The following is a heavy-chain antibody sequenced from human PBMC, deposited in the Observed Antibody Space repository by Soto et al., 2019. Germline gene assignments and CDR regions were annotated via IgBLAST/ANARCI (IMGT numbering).Heavy chain of an antibody. D-gene: IGHD3-22*01. Sequence: GGSLRLSCEPSGSTFSDYGMSWVRQAPGKGLEWVSAISGSGGSTYYADSVKGRFTISRDNSKNTLYLQMNSLRAEDTAVYYCAKSYDSRSLGYWGQGTLVTVSS. CDR2: ISGSGGST. CDR1: GSTFSDYG. CDR3: AKSYDSRSLGY. J-gene: IGHJ4*02. V-gene: IGHV3-23*01.